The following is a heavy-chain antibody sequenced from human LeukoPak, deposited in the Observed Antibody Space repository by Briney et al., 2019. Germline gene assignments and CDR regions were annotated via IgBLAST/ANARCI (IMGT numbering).Heavy chain of an antibody. J-gene: IGHJ6*03. D-gene: IGHD2-2*02. V-gene: IGHV4-59*01. Sequence: SETLSLTCTVSGGSISSYYWSWIRQPPGKGLEWIGYIYYSGSTNYNPSLKSRVSISVDTSKNQFSLKLSSVTAADTAVYYCARAGGVPAAISAVYYYMDVWGKGTTVTIPS. CDR3: ARAGGVPAAISAVYYYMDV. CDR2: IYYSGST. CDR1: GGSISSYY.